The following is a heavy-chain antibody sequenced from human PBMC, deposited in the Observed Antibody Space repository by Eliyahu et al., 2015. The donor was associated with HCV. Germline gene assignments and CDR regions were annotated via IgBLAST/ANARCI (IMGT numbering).Heavy chain of an antibody. J-gene: IGHJ4*02. CDR2: ITQDGNTK. CDR3: VKDMHTSPEHCFDC. Sequence: AVITQDGNTKIYADSVKGRFTISRDNSKNTLYLQMNSLRAEDTAVYYCVKDMHTSPEHCFDCWGQGDLVTVSS. V-gene: IGHV3-30*18.